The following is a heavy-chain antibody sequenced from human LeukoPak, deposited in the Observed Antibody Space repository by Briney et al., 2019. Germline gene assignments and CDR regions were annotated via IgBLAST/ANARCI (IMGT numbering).Heavy chain of an antibody. D-gene: IGHD4-17*01. Sequence: GGSLRLSCAASGFTFSSYAMSWVRQAPRKGLEWVSAISGSGGSTYYADSVKGRFTISRDNSKNTLYLQMNSLRAEDTAVYYCAKKYNDYSVSHFDYWGQGTLVTVSS. J-gene: IGHJ4*02. CDR1: GFTFSSYA. CDR3: AKKYNDYSVSHFDY. V-gene: IGHV3-23*01. CDR2: ISGSGGST.